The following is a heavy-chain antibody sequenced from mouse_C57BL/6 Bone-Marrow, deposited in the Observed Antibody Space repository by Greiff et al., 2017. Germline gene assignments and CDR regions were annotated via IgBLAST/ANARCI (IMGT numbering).Heavy chain of an antibody. CDR1: GFSFNTYA. J-gene: IGHJ2*01. D-gene: IGHD2-4*01. CDR3: VRQRGLRPYFDY. V-gene: IGHV10-1*01. CDR2: IRSKSNNYAT. Sequence: EVQLVESGGGLVQPKGSLKLSCAASGFSFNTYAMNWVRQAPGQGLEWVARIRSKSNNYATYYADSVKDRFTISRDDSESMLYLQMNNLKTEDTAMYYCVRQRGLRPYFDYWGQGTTLTVSS.